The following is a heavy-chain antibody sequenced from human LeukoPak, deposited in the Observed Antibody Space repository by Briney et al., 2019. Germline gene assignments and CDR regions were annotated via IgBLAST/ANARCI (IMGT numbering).Heavy chain of an antibody. V-gene: IGHV3-11*05. Sequence: GGSLRLSCAASGCTFNGYYWSWIRQAPGKGLEWLSYINIGGTNTNYADSVKGRFSISRDNAKRSMYLEMNNLRAEDTAVYYCATDGAGFDTWGQGVLVTVSS. CDR1: GCTFNGYY. J-gene: IGHJ5*02. CDR2: INIGGTNT. CDR3: ATDGAGFDT.